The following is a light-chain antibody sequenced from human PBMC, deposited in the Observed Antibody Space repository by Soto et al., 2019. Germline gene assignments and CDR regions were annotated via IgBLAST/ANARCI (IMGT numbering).Light chain of an antibody. CDR3: QQYDNFPRAIN. CDR1: QDISNY. V-gene: IGKV1-33*01. J-gene: IGKJ5*01. CDR2: DAS. Sequence: DIQMTQSPSSLSASVGDRVTIACQAVQDISNYIHWYQQKPGKAPTLLIYDASNLETGVPSRFSGSGSGTDFTFTISSLQPEDIATYYCQQYDNFPRAINFGQGTRLEIK.